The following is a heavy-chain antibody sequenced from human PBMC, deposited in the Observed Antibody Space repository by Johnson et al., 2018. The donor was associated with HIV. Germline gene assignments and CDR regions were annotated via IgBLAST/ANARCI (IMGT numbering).Heavy chain of an antibody. D-gene: IGHD6-6*01. J-gene: IGHJ3*02. CDR3: ASTRLGAFDI. CDR1: GFTFSRHA. Sequence: QVQLVESGGGLVQPGGSVRLSCSASGFTFSRHAMHWVRQAPGKGLEWVACISYDGGNKYYADSVKGRFTISRDNSKNTLYLQMNSLRAEDTAVYYCASTRLGAFDIWGQGTMVTVSS. CDR2: ISYDGGNK. V-gene: IGHV3-30*04.